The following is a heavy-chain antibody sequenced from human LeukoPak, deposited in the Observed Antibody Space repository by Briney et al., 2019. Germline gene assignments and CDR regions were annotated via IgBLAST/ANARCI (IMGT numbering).Heavy chain of an antibody. CDR2: IYYSGST. D-gene: IGHD3-10*01. Sequence: SETLSLTCTVSGGSITNYYWSWIRQPPGKGLECIGYIYYSGSTNYNPSLKSRVTISLHTSKNQFSLKLNSVTAADTAVYYCARGVLYGTSYEFFDYWGQGTLVTVSS. J-gene: IGHJ4*02. V-gene: IGHV4-59*01. CDR1: GGSITNYY. CDR3: ARGVLYGTSYEFFDY.